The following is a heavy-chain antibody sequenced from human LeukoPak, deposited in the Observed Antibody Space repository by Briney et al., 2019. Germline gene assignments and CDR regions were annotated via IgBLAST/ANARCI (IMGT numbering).Heavy chain of an antibody. CDR3: ARGRYYYDSSGYYPAYY. Sequence: PSETLSLTCAVYGGSFSGYYWSWIRQPPGKGLEWIGEINHSGSTNYNPSLKSRVTISVDTSKNQFSLKLSSVTAADTAVYYCARGRYYYDSSGYYPAYYRGQGTLVTVSS. V-gene: IGHV4-34*01. CDR1: GGSFSGYY. CDR2: INHSGST. J-gene: IGHJ4*02. D-gene: IGHD3-22*01.